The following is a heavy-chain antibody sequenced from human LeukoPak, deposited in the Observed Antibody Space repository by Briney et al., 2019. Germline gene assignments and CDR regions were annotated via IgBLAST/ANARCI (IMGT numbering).Heavy chain of an antibody. J-gene: IGHJ3*02. CDR1: GFTLSNYA. CDR2: ISGGAINT. D-gene: IGHD3-10*01. Sequence: GGSLRLSCVVSGFTLSNYAMNWVRQAPGKGLEWVSGISGGAINTKYADSVKGRFTISRDNAKNSLYLQMNSLRAEDTAVYYCARDSSDLLWFGELIAFDIWGQGTMVTVSS. V-gene: IGHV3-23*01. CDR3: ARDSSDLLWFGELIAFDI.